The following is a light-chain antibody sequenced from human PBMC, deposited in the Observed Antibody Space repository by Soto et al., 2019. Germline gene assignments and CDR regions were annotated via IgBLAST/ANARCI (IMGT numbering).Light chain of an antibody. CDR3: LQSTHFPHT. CDR2: KIS. J-gene: IGKJ2*01. Sequence: DVVMTQAPLSSPVTLGQPASISCRSSQSLVRSDGNTFLHWLQQRPGQPPRLLIYKISNRFSGVPDRISCSGAGTDFTLEISRVEAEDVGVSYCLQSTHFPHTFGPGTKLEIK. CDR1: QSLVRSDGNTF. V-gene: IGKV2-24*01.